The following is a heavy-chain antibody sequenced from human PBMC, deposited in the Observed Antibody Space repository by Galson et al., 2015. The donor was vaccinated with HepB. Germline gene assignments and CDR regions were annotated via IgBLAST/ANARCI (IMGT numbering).Heavy chain of an antibody. D-gene: IGHD3-10*01. J-gene: IGHJ5*02. Sequence: SVKVSCKASGYTFIGYWMHWVRQAPGQGLEWMGWINPNSGDTNYAQKFLGRVTVTRDTSIRTVYMELRRLMSDDTAIYYCVRDPGSGRGFDPWGQGTLVTVSS. CDR1: GYTFIGYW. CDR3: VRDPGSGRGFDP. V-gene: IGHV1-2*02. CDR2: INPNSGDT.